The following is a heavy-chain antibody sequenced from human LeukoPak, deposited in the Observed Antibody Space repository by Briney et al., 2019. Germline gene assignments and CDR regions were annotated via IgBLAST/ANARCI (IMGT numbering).Heavy chain of an antibody. J-gene: IGHJ4*02. V-gene: IGHV3-33*06. Sequence: PGGSLRLSCAASGFTDSSNYMSWVRQAPGKGLEWVAVIWYDGSNKYYADSVKGRFTISRDNSKNTLYLQMNSLRAEDTAVYYCAKDFFFDYWGQGTLVTVSS. CDR2: IWYDGSNK. CDR1: GFTDSSNY. CDR3: AKDFFFDY.